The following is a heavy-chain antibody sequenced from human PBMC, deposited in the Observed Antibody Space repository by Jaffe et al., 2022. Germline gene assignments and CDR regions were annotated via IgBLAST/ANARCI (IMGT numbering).Heavy chain of an antibody. Sequence: QVQLQESGPGLVKPSETLSLTCAVSGYSISSGYYWGWIRQPPGKGLEWIGSIYHSGSTYYNPSLKSRVTISVDTSKNQFSLKLSSVTAADTAVYYCARHPVIAGLPYWGQGTLVTVSS. V-gene: IGHV4-38-2*01. D-gene: IGHD3-16*02. CDR3: ARHPVIAGLPY. J-gene: IGHJ4*02. CDR2: IYHSGST. CDR1: GYSISSGYY.